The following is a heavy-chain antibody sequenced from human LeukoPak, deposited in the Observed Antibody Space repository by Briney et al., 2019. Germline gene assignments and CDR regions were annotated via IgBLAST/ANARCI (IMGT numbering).Heavy chain of an antibody. CDR3: AKGAAYGDYEVDY. CDR2: ISYDGSNK. CDR1: GFTFSSYG. J-gene: IGHJ4*02. D-gene: IGHD4-17*01. V-gene: IGHV3-30*18. Sequence: GGSLRLSCAASGFTFSSYGMHWVRQAPGKGLEWVAVISYDGSNKYYADSVKGRFTISRDNSKNTLSLQVNSLRAEDTAVYYCAKGAAYGDYEVDYWGQGTLVTVSS.